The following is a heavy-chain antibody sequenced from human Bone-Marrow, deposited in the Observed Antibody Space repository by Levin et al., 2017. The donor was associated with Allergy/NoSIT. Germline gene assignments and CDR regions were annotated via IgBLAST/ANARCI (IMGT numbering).Heavy chain of an antibody. D-gene: IGHD4-23*01. V-gene: IGHV4-30-2*01. CDR2: IYHSGST. CDR3: AREAGEYGGAIDY. CDR1: GGSISSGGYS. J-gene: IGHJ4*02. Sequence: SETLSLTCAVSGGSISSGGYSWSWIRQPPGKGLEWIGYIYHSGSTYYNPSLKSRVTISVDRSKNQFSLKLSSVTAADTAVYYCAREAGEYGGAIDYWGQGTLVTVSS.